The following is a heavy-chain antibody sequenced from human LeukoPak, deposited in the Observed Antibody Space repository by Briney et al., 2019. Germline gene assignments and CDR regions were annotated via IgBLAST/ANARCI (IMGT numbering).Heavy chain of an antibody. CDR2: INAGNGNT. CDR3: ARDEWEGSGWFFSSHYYYGMDV. V-gene: IGHV1-3*01. CDR1: GYTFTSYA. Sequence: ASVTVSCKASGYTFTSYAMHWVRQAPGQRLEWMGWINAGNGNTKYSQKFQGRVTITRDTSASTAYMELSSLRSEDTAVYYCARDEWEGSGWFFSSHYYYGMDVWGQGTTVTVSS. D-gene: IGHD6-19*01. J-gene: IGHJ6*02.